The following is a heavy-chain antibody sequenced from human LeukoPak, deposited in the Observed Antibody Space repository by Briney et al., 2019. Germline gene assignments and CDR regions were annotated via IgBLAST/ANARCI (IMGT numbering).Heavy chain of an antibody. Sequence: GGSLRLSCAASGFSLRTYWMHWVRQVPGKGLVWVSRIASDGSVTNYADSVKGRFTISRDNAKNTLYLQMNSLRVEDTAVYYCARDRSSFNGMDVWGQGTTVTVSS. CDR1: GFSLRTYW. V-gene: IGHV3-74*01. CDR3: ARDRSSFNGMDV. J-gene: IGHJ6*02. CDR2: IASDGSVT.